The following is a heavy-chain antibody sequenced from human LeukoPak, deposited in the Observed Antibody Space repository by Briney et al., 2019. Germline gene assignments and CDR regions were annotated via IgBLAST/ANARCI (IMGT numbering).Heavy chain of an antibody. CDR2: IYYSGST. D-gene: IGHD6-19*01. CDR3: ARDSGSSGWNYYYMDV. Sequence: PSETLSLTCTVSGGSNSSYYWSWIRQPPGKGLEWIGYIYYSGSTNYNPSLKSRVTISVDTSKNQFSLKLSSVTAADTAVYYCARDSGSSGWNYYYMDVWGKGTTVTVSS. V-gene: IGHV4-59*01. J-gene: IGHJ6*03. CDR1: GGSNSSYY.